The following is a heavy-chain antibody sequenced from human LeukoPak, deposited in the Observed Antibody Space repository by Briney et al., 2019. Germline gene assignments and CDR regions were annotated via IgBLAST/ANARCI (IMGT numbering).Heavy chain of an antibody. CDR3: AKISWNDAYFDY. D-gene: IGHD1-1*01. CDR1: GFTFSSYG. J-gene: IGHJ4*02. CDR2: ISYDGSNQ. Sequence: TGGSLRLSCAASGFTFSSYGMHWVRQAPGKGLEWVAVISYDGSNQYYADSVKGRFTISRDNSKNTLYLQMNSLRAEDTAVYYCAKISWNDAYFDYWGQGTLVTVSS. V-gene: IGHV3-30*18.